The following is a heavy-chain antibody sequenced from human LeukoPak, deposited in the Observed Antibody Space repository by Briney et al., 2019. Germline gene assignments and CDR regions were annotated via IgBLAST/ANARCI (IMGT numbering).Heavy chain of an antibody. D-gene: IGHD4-17*01. J-gene: IGHJ4*02. CDR3: AKELPDRGDYIEGC. Sequence: QAGGSLRLSCAASGFAFSSFAMSWVRQAPGKGLEWVSTISGSGAITSYADSVKGRFTFSRDNSKNTVYLQMNSLRVEDTAVYYCAKELPDRGDYIEGCWGQGTLVTVSS. CDR1: GFAFSSFA. V-gene: IGHV3-23*01. CDR2: ISGSGAIT.